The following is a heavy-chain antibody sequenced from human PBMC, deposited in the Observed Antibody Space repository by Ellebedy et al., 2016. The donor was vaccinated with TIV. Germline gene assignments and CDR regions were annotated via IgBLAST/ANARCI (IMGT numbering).Heavy chain of an antibody. J-gene: IGHJ6*02. D-gene: IGHD3-3*01. CDR2: IKKDGSKK. CDR1: GFTFSNYW. CDR3: ARHRTISGVVIMGPMDV. Sequence: GESLKISCAVSGFTFSNYWMSWVRQAPGKGLEWVSNIKKDGSKKNDVDSVKGRFTISRDNSKNSLYVQMNSLRADDTAVYYCARHRTISGVVIMGPMDVWGQGTTVTVSS. V-gene: IGHV3-7*03.